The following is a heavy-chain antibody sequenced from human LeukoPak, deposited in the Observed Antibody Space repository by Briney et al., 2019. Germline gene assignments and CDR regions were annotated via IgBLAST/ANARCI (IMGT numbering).Heavy chain of an antibody. CDR3: AREEFQRDWFGP. Sequence: PGGSLRLSCAASGFSLTSYSMNWVRQAPGKGPEWISYIDSPGTTIFYADFVRGRFTISRDKANNLLILQMNSLRVEDTAVYYCAREEFQRDWFGPWGRGTLVTVSS. CDR2: IDSPGTTI. CDR1: GFSLTSYS. V-gene: IGHV3-48*01. D-gene: IGHD6-25*01. J-gene: IGHJ5*02.